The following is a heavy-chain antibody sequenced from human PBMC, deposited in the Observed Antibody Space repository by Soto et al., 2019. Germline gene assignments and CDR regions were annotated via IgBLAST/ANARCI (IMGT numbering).Heavy chain of an antibody. CDR3: ARQRTSVVTQAYFDS. J-gene: IGHJ4*02. Sequence: PSETLSLTCTVTGDSINNRSYYWGCIRQPPGKGLEWIGSIYYSGSTYNNPSLKSRVSMSVDTSKNQFSLKLRSVTAADTALYYCARQRTSVVTQAYFDSWGQGSLVTVYS. V-gene: IGHV4-39*01. CDR2: IYYSGST. CDR1: GDSINNRSYY. D-gene: IGHD2-21*02.